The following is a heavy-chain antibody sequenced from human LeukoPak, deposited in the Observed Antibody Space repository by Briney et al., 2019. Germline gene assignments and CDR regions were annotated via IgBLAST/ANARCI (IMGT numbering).Heavy chain of an antibody. D-gene: IGHD3-22*01. Sequence: ASVKVSCTASGFTFTSSAMQWVRQARGQRLEWVGWIVVGSGNTNYAQKFQERVTITRDTSTSTAYMELSSLRSEDTAVYYCAADPGHYDSSGYYYVFDYWGQGTLVTVSS. V-gene: IGHV1-58*02. CDR3: AADPGHYDSSGYYYVFDY. CDR2: IVVGSGNT. CDR1: GFTFTSSA. J-gene: IGHJ4*02.